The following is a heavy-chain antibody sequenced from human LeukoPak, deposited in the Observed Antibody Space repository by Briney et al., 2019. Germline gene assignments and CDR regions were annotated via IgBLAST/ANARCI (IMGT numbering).Heavy chain of an antibody. CDR1: GGSISSGGYS. J-gene: IGHJ4*02. CDR3: ASRVTTLGDYFDY. CDR2: IYHSGST. V-gene: IGHV4-30-2*01. D-gene: IGHD4-11*01. Sequence: SQTPSLTCAVSGGSISSGGYSWSWIRQPPGKGLEWIGYIYHSGSTYYNPSLKSRVTISVDRSKNQFSLKLSSVTAADTAVYYCASRVTTLGDYFDYWGQGTLVTVSS.